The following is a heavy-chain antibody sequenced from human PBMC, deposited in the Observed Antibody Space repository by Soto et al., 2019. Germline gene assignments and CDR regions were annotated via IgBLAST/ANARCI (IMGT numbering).Heavy chain of an antibody. D-gene: IGHD3-10*01. CDR1: GGSISSDGNY. J-gene: IGHJ6*02. CDR2: IYYSGST. CDR3: ARARMVRGIIYYYGMDV. Sequence: QVQLQESGPGLVKSSQTLSLTCTVSGGSISSDGNYWSWIRQHPGKGLEWIGYIYYSGSTYYNPSLKSRVTISVDTSKIQFSLKLNSVTAADTAVYYCARARMVRGIIYYYGMDVWGQGTTVTVSS. V-gene: IGHV4-31*03.